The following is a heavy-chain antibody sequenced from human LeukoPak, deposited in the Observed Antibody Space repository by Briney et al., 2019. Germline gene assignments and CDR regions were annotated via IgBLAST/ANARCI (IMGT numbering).Heavy chain of an antibody. Sequence: GGSLRLSCAASAFALSRNWMSWVRQAPGKGPEWVASIKEDGSRENYVDSLKGRFTISRDNSKNSLFLQMNSLRAEDTAVYYCARGPHWGQGTLVTVSS. J-gene: IGHJ4*02. CDR1: AFALSRNW. V-gene: IGHV3-7*01. CDR2: IKEDGSRE. CDR3: ARGPH.